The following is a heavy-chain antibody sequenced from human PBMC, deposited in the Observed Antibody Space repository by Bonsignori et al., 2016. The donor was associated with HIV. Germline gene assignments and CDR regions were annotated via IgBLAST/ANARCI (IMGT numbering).Heavy chain of an antibody. CDR3: AAIRDGYNYVIDY. CDR2: IKQDGSEK. D-gene: IGHD5-24*01. V-gene: IGHV3-7*03. Sequence: WIRQPPGKGLEWVANIKQDGSEKYYVDSVKGRFTISRDNAKNSLYLQMNSLRAEDTAVYYCAAIRDGYNYVIDYWGQGTLVTVSS. J-gene: IGHJ4*02.